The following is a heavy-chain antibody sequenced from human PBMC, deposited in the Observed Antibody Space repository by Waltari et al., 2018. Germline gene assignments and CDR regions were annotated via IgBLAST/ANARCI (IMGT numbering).Heavy chain of an antibody. J-gene: IGHJ4*02. Sequence: QVQLVESGGGVVQPGGSLRLSCAASGFTFSSYGMHWVRQAPGTGLEWVAFIRYDGSNKYYADSVKGRFTISRDNSKNTLYLQMNSLRAEDTAVYYCAKEATVPLPRGTLHYFDYWGQGTLVTVSS. CDR1: GFTFSSYG. V-gene: IGHV3-30*02. D-gene: IGHD1-1*01. CDR3: AKEATVPLPRGTLHYFDY. CDR2: IRYDGSNK.